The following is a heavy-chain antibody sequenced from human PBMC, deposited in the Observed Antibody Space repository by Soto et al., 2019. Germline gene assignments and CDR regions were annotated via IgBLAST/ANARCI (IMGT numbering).Heavy chain of an antibody. CDR3: ANDLRYSSGRGWFDP. CDR2: ISGSGGST. CDR1: GFTFSSDA. J-gene: IGHJ5*02. D-gene: IGHD6-19*01. V-gene: IGHV3-23*01. Sequence: EVQLLESGGGLVQPGGSLRLSCAASGFTFSSDAMSWVRQAPGKGLDWVSAISGSGGSTYYADSVKGRFTISRDNSKNTLYLQMNSLSAEDTAVYYCANDLRYSSGRGWFDPWGQGTLVTVSS.